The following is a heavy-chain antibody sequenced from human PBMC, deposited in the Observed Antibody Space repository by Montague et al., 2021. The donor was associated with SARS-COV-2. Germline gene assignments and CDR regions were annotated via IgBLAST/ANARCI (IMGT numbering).Heavy chain of an antibody. CDR1: GGSISSYY. Sequence: SETLSLTCTVSGGSISSYYWSWIRQPPGKGLEWIGYIFNSGRTNXNPSLKSRVTISVDTSKNQLSLRLRSVTAADTAVYYCVRVGVSNWYSFFDYWGQGTLVTVSS. CDR3: VRVGVSNWYSFFDY. CDR2: IFNSGRT. J-gene: IGHJ4*02. D-gene: IGHD6-13*01. V-gene: IGHV4-59*01.